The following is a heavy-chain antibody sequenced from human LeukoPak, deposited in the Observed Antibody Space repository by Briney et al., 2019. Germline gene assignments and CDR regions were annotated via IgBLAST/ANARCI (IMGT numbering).Heavy chain of an antibody. J-gene: IGHJ4*02. D-gene: IGHD3-10*01. CDR3: ARDSSVGSGSYYNEQDAPGAD. V-gene: IGHV1-46*01. CDR2: INPGGGST. CDR1: GYTFTSYY. Sequence: ASVKVSCKASGYTFTSYYMHWVRQAPGQGLEWMGIINPGGGSTSYAQKFQGRVTMTRDMSTSTVYMELSSLRSEDTAVYYCARDSSVGSGSYYNEQDAPGADLGQGTLVTVSS.